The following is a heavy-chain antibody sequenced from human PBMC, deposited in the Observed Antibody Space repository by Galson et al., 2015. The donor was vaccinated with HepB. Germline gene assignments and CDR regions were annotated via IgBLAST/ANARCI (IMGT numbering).Heavy chain of an antibody. J-gene: IGHJ4*02. Sequence: SLRLSCAASGFTFSSYAMSWVRQAPGKGLEWVSGISTIGSTYYADPVKGRFTISRDNSKNTGYLQMNSLRAEDTAVYYCAKWGGYCTNGVCSVFDYWGQGTLVTVSS. V-gene: IGHV3-23*01. CDR2: ISTIGST. D-gene: IGHD2-8*01. CDR1: GFTFSSYA. CDR3: AKWGGYCTNGVCSVFDY.